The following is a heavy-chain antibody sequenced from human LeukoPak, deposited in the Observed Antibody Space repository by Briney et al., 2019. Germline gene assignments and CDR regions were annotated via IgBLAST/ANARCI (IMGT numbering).Heavy chain of an antibody. J-gene: IGHJ3*02. CDR3: ARVRGGVSPAFDI. V-gene: IGHV1-8*03. CDR2: MNPNSGNT. D-gene: IGHD3-16*01. CDR1: GYTFTSYD. Sequence: ASVKVSFKASGYTFTSYDINWVRQATGQGLEWMGWMNPNSGNTGYAQKFQGRVTITRNTSISTAYMELTSLRSEDTAVYYCARVRGGVSPAFDIWGQGTMVTVSS.